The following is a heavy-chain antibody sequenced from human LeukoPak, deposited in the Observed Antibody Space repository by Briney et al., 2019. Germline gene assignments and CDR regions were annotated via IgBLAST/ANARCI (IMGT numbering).Heavy chain of an antibody. V-gene: IGHV4-59*01. CDR3: ARGTRPDYYDSSGYDLDY. Sequence: SETLSLTCTVSGGSISSYYWSWIRQPPGKGLEWIGYIYYSGSTNYNPSLKSRVTISVDTSKNQFSLKLSSVTAADTAVYYCARGTRPDYYDSSGYDLDYWGQGTLVTVSP. D-gene: IGHD3-22*01. CDR2: IYYSGST. CDR1: GGSISSYY. J-gene: IGHJ4*02.